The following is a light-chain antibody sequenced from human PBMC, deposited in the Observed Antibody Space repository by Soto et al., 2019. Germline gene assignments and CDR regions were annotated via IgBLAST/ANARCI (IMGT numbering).Light chain of an antibody. J-gene: IGKJ1*01. V-gene: IGKV3-20*01. CDR3: QQYGSSPRT. CDR2: GAS. CDR1: QSVSSSY. Sequence: EIVLTQSPGTLSLSPWERATLSCRASQSVSSSYLAWYQQKPGQAPRLLIYGASSRATGIPDRFSGSGSGTDFTLTISRLEPEDFAVYYCQQYGSSPRTFCQGTKVEIK.